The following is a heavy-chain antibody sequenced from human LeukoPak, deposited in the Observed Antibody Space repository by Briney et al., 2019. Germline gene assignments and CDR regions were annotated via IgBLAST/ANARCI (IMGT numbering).Heavy chain of an antibody. Sequence: PSETLSLTCAVSDDSFSSHYWTWIRQPPGKGLEWIGYISYIGSTNYNPSLKSRVTISIDTSKNQFSLKLSSVTAADTAVYYCAREAGYSVDYWGQGTLVIVSS. J-gene: IGHJ4*02. CDR2: ISYIGST. CDR1: DDSFSSHY. CDR3: AREAGYSVDY. V-gene: IGHV4-59*11. D-gene: IGHD2-21*01.